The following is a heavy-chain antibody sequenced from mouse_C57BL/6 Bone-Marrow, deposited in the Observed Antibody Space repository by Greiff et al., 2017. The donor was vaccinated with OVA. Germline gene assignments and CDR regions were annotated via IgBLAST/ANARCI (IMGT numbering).Heavy chain of an antibody. CDR2: IDPANGNT. J-gene: IGHJ1*03. V-gene: IGHV14-3*01. CDR1: GFNIKNTY. D-gene: IGHD1-1*01. CDR3: ALCYSGSSYEYFDV. Sequence: EVKLMESVAELVRPGASVKLSCTASGFNIKNTYMHWVKQRPEQGLEWIGRIDPANGNTKYAPKVPGKATITADTSSNTAYLQLSSLTSEDTAICYCALCYSGSSYEYFDVWGTGTTVTVSS.